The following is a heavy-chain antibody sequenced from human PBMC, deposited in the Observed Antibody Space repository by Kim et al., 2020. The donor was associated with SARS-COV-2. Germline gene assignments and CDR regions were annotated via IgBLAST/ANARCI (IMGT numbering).Heavy chain of an antibody. J-gene: IGHJ4*02. V-gene: IGHV3-7*03. CDR3: TRDHGGGNGD. CDR2: INQGGSEK. D-gene: IGHD2-15*01. CDR1: GFTFNQNW. Sequence: GGSLRLSCVGYGFTFNQNWMSWVRQAPGKGLEWLAMINQGGSEKHYVHSVEGRFTISRDNARNSLYLEMNNLRAEDTALYYCTRDHGGGNGDWGRGTLVTVSS.